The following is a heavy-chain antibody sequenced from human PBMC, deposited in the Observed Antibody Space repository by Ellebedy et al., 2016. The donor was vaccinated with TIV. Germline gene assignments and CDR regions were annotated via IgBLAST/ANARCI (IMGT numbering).Heavy chain of an antibody. Sequence: PGGSLRLSCAASGFIFGDFYMSWIRRAPGKGLEWVSYISSAGSSIYYADSVRGRFTISRDNAKNSLNLQMNSLRAEDTAVYYCARGGSLGAAGTYDAFDIWGQGTMLTVSS. CDR1: GFIFGDFY. CDR3: ARGGSLGAAGTYDAFDI. D-gene: IGHD6-19*01. J-gene: IGHJ3*02. V-gene: IGHV3-11*01. CDR2: ISSAGSSI.